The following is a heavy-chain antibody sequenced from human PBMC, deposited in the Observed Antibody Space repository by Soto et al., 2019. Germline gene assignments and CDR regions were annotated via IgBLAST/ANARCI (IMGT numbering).Heavy chain of an antibody. J-gene: IGHJ3*02. CDR1: GFVFSGYD. V-gene: IGHV3-13*01. Sequence: QLVESGGGLVQPGGSLRLSCVASGFVFSGYDMHWVRQAIGKGLEWVSSIGPRENTFYTDSVKGRFTVSRENAKNSSYLHMNNLTAGDTAIYFCARGRRYYDGSGSGNALYICGQGTLITVSS. D-gene: IGHD3-10*01. CDR2: IGPRENT. CDR3: ARGRRYYDGSGSGNALYI.